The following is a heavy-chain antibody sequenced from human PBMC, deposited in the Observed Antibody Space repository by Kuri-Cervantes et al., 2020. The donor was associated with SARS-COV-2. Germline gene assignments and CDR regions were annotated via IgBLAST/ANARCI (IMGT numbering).Heavy chain of an antibody. J-gene: IGHJ4*02. V-gene: IGHV4-34*01. CDR3: AGVKDWFGEPKFDY. D-gene: IGHD3-10*01. CDR1: GGSFSGYY. CDR2: INHSGST. Sequence: SQTLSLTCAVYGGSFSGYYWSWIRQPPGKGLEWIGEINHSGSTNYNPSLKSRVTISVDTSKNQFSLKLSSVTAADTAVYYCAGVKDWFGEPKFDYWGQGTLVTVSS.